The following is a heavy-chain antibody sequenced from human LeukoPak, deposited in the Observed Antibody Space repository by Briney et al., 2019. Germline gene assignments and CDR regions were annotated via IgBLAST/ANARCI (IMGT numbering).Heavy chain of an antibody. CDR1: GYTFTGSY. CDR2: INPNSGGT. D-gene: IGHD1-26*01. CDR3: ARDRGGTSYVY. V-gene: IGHV1-2*02. Sequence: ASVKVSCKAPGYTFTGSYMHWVRQAPGQGLEWMGWINPNSGGTDYTQKFQGRVTLTSDTSISTVYMELSRLRSDDTAVYYCARDRGGTSYVYWGQGTRVTVSS. J-gene: IGHJ4*02.